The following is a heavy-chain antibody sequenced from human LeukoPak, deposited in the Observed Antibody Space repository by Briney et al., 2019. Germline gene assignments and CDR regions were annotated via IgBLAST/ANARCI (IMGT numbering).Heavy chain of an antibody. V-gene: IGHV3-11*04. Sequence: GGSLRLSCAASGFTFSDYYMSWIRQAPGKGLEWVSYVSSSGSTIYYADSVKGRFTISRDNAKNSLYLQMNSLRAEDTAVYYCARDLDGDYVNYMDVWGKGTTVTVSS. CDR3: ARDLDGDYVNYMDV. CDR1: GFTFSDYY. J-gene: IGHJ6*03. CDR2: VSSSGSTI. D-gene: IGHD4-17*01.